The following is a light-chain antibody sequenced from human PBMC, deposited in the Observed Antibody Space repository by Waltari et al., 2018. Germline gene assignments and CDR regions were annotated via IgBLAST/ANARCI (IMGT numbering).Light chain of an antibody. Sequence: QSVLTQPPSASGTPGQRVTISCSGSMSNIEGDIISWLQHLPGRAPTLLIYNNNHRPAGVPSRSPASKSGTSASLAISGLQSEDEADYYCAAWADSLSGYVFGTGTKVAVL. V-gene: IGLV1-44*01. CDR2: NNN. J-gene: IGLJ1*01. CDR1: MSNIEGDI. CDR3: AAWADSLSGYV.